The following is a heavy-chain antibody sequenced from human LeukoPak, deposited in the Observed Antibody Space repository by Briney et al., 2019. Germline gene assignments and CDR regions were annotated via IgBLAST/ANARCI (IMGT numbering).Heavy chain of an antibody. V-gene: IGHV4-59*01. CDR1: GASISSYY. J-gene: IGHJ4*02. Sequence: SETLSLTCTVSGASISSYYWSWIRQPPGKGLEWIGYIYYSGSTNYNPSLKSRVTISVDTSNSHLSLKLSSVTAADTAVYYCARSDPDSSGYSDGYYFDYWGQGTLVTVSS. CDR3: ARSDPDSSGYSDGYYFDY. D-gene: IGHD3-22*01. CDR2: IYYSGST.